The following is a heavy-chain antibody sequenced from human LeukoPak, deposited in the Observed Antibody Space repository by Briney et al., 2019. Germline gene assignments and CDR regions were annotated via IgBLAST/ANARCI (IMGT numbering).Heavy chain of an antibody. CDR1: GGSISSYY. V-gene: IGHV4-59*08. CDR2: IYYSGST. Sequence: SETLSLTCTVSGGSISSYYWSWIRQPPGKGLEWIGYIYYSGSTYYNPSLKSRVTISVDTSKNQFSLKLSSVTAADTAVYYCASTLIRDGYNHDAFDIWGQGTMVTVSS. D-gene: IGHD5-24*01. J-gene: IGHJ3*02. CDR3: ASTLIRDGYNHDAFDI.